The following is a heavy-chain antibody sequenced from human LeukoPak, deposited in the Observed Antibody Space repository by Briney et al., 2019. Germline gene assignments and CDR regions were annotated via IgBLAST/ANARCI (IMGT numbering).Heavy chain of an antibody. J-gene: IGHJ4*02. CDR3: VRQNLLVATSNPPFDY. CDR1: GGSITSSTYY. Sequence: AETLSLTCTVSGGSITSSTYYWGWIRQPPGKGLEWIGSIYYSGTTYYNPSLKSRVTISVDTSKNQFSLKVSSVTAADTAVYYCVRQNLLVATSNPPFDYWGQGTLVTVSS. CDR2: IYYSGTT. D-gene: IGHD5-12*01. V-gene: IGHV4-39*01.